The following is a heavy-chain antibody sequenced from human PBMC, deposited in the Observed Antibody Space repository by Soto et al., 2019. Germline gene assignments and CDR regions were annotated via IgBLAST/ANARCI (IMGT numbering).Heavy chain of an antibody. V-gene: IGHV3-33*01. D-gene: IGHD3-16*01. Sequence: QVQLVESGGGVVQPGRSLRLSCAASGFTFSSYGMHWVRQAPGKGLEWVAVIWYDGSNKYYADSVKGRFTISRDNSKNTLYLQMNSLRAEDTAVYYCARDFVQQGDHYYYMDDWGKGTTVTVSS. CDR2: IWYDGSNK. CDR1: GFTFSSYG. J-gene: IGHJ6*03. CDR3: ARDFVQQGDHYYYMDD.